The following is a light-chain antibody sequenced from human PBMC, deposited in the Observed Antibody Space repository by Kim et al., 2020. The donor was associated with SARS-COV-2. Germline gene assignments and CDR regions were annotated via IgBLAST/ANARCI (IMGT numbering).Light chain of an antibody. CDR3: QSADSSGTDWV. CDR1: ALPKQY. V-gene: IGLV3-25*03. Sequence: SELTQPPSVSVSPGQTARITCSGDALPKQYAYWYQQKPGQAPVLVIYKDSERPSGIPERFSGSSSGTTVTLTISGVQAEDEADYYCQSADSSGTDWVFGGGTQLTVL. CDR2: KDS. J-gene: IGLJ3*02.